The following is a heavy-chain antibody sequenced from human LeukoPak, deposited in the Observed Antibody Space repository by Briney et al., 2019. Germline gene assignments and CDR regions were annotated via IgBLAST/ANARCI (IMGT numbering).Heavy chain of an antibody. Sequence: GGSLRLSCAASGFTFDDYAMHWVRQAPGKGLEWVSGISWNSGSIGYADSVKGRFTISRDNAKNSLYLQMNSLRAEDTALYYCAKCRGSSWFSKNAFDIWGQGTMVTVSS. J-gene: IGHJ3*02. CDR3: AKCRGSSWFSKNAFDI. V-gene: IGHV3-9*01. D-gene: IGHD6-13*01. CDR2: ISWNSGSI. CDR1: GFTFDDYA.